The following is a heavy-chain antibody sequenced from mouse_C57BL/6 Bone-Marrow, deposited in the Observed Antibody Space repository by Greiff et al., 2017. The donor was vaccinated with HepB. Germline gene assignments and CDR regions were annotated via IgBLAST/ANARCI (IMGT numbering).Heavy chain of an antibody. J-gene: IGHJ3*01. D-gene: IGHD4-1*01. CDR1: GYAFSSYW. CDR2: IYPGDGDT. CDR3: ARRSRLGAWFAY. Sequence: VQLQQSGAELVKPGASVKISCKASGYAFSSYWMNWVKQRPGKGLEWIGQIYPGDGDTNYNGKFKGKATLTADKSSSTAYMPLSSLTSEDSAVYFSARRSRLGAWFAYWGQGTLVTVSA. V-gene: IGHV1-80*01.